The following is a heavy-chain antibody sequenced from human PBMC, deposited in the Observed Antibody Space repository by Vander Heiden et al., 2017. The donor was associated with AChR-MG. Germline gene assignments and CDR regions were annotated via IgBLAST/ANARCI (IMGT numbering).Heavy chain of an antibody. CDR3: AKGGTVTPFFDC. Sequence: EVQLLESGGGLVQPGGSLRLSCAASGFPFSSYAMSWVRQAPGKGLEWVSGISGSGGSTFYADSVKGRFTISRDNSKNTLYLQMNSLRAEDTAVYYCAKGGTVTPFFDCWGQGTLVTVSS. CDR2: ISGSGGST. CDR1: GFPFSSYA. J-gene: IGHJ4*02. V-gene: IGHV3-23*01. D-gene: IGHD4-17*01.